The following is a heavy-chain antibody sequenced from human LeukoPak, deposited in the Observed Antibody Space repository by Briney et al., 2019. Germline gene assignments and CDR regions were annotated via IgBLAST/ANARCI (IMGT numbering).Heavy chain of an antibody. CDR1: GGSISSYY. CDR2: IYYSGST. CDR3: ARRERWLQLALDY. D-gene: IGHD5-24*01. J-gene: IGHJ4*02. Sequence: SETLSLTCTVSGGSISSYYWSWIRQPPGKGLEWIGYIYYSGSTNYNPSLKSRVTISVDTSKNQFSLKLSSVTTADTAVYYCARRERWLQLALDYWGQGTLVTVSS. V-gene: IGHV4-59*01.